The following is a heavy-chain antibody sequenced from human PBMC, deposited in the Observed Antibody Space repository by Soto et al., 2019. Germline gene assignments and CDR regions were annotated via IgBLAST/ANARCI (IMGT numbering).Heavy chain of an antibody. Sequence: GGSLRLSCAASGFTVSDNYMSWVRQAPGKGLQWVSVIYNNDDTYYADSVKGRFTISRDNSKNTLYLHMNILRVEDTAVYYCAKDAAADVGGYWGQGTLVTVSS. CDR2: IYNNDDT. D-gene: IGHD6-13*01. J-gene: IGHJ4*02. CDR3: AKDAAADVGGY. CDR1: GFTVSDNY. V-gene: IGHV3-53*01.